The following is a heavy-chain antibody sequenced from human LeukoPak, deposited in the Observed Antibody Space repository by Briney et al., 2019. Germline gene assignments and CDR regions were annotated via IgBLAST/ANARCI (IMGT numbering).Heavy chain of an antibody. CDR2: ISYDGSNK. D-gene: IGHD6-13*01. CDR3: ARDRAAAGSPFDL. V-gene: IGHV3-30-3*01. CDR1: GFTFSSYA. J-gene: IGHJ2*01. Sequence: PGGSLRLSCAASGFTFSSYAMHWVRQAPGKGLEWVAVISYDGSNKYYADSVKGRFTISRDNSKNTLYLQMNNLRAEDTAVYYCARDRAAAGSPFDLWGRGTLVTVSS.